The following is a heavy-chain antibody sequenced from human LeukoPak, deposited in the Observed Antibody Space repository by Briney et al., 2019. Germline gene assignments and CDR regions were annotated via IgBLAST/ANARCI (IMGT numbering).Heavy chain of an antibody. CDR1: GGSFSGYY. CDR2: INHSGST. J-gene: IGHJ3*02. Sequence: SETLSLTCAVYGGSFSGYYWSWIRQPPGKGLEWIGEINHSGSTNYNPSLKSRVTISVDTSKNQFSLKLSSVTAADTAVYYCARVIGWYVFVGDAFDIWGQGTMVTVSS. V-gene: IGHV4-34*01. D-gene: IGHD6-19*01. CDR3: ARVIGWYVFVGDAFDI.